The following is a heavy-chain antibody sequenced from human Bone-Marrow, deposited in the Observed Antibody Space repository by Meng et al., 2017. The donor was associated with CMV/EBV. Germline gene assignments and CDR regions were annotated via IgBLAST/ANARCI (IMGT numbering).Heavy chain of an antibody. CDR3: ARDLRELLDY. Sequence: GGSLRLSCTASGFTVSSNYMSWVRQAPGKGLEWVSVIYSGDSTYYADSVKGRFTISRDNSKNTLYLQMNSLRAKDTAVYYCARDLRELLDYWGQGTLVTVYS. J-gene: IGHJ4*02. CDR2: IYSGDST. V-gene: IGHV3-53*01. CDR1: GFTVSSNY. D-gene: IGHD3-10*01.